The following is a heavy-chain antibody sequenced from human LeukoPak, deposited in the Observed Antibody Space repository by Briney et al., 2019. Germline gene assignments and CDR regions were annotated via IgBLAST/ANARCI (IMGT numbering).Heavy chain of an antibody. D-gene: IGHD2-21*02. V-gene: IGHV3-21*01. J-gene: IGHJ6*02. CDR2: ISGSGSTT. Sequence: GGSLRLSCAASGFTFSSHAMSWVRQAPGKGLEWVSGISGSGSTTYYADSVKGRFTISRDNAKNSLYLQMNSLRAEDTAVYYCASTYCGGDCYSGYYGMDVWGQGTTVTVSS. CDR3: ASTYCGGDCYSGYYGMDV. CDR1: GFTFSSHA.